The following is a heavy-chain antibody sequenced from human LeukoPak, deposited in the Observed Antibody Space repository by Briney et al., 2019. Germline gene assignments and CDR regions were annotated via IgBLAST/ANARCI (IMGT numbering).Heavy chain of an antibody. CDR3: AKKTGYRGTYPFDF. D-gene: IGHD1-26*01. V-gene: IGHV3-23*01. J-gene: IGHJ4*02. CDR1: GFTFSTCA. Sequence: GGCLRLSCEASGFTFSTCAMSWARQAPGKGLEWVSSIGGSGDNTYYADSVRGRFTISRDNSRNTLFLQMSGLRVEDTAEYFCAKKTGYRGTYPFDFWGQAAMATDSS. CDR2: IGGSGDNT.